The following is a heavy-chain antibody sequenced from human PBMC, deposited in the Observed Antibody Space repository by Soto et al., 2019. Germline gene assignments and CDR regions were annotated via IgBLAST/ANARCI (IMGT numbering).Heavy chain of an antibody. CDR1: GDSISTYY. CDR2: IRHRGGT. CDR3: ARAGGYSSAGGV. V-gene: IGHV4-4*09. J-gene: IGHJ6*04. D-gene: IGHD5-18*01. Sequence: PSETLSLTCTVSGDSISTYYWSWIRQPPGKGLEWIGYIRHRGGTNYNPSLKSRVTISVDTSKNQFSLRLTSVTAADTAVYYCARAGGYSSAGGVWGKGTMVTVSS.